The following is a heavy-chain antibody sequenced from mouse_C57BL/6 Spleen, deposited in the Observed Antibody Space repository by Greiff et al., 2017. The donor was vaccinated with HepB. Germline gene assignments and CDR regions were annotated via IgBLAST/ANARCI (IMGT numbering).Heavy chain of an antibody. V-gene: IGHV1-74*01. CDR1: GYTFTSYW. J-gene: IGHJ1*03. CDR2: IHPSDSDT. Sequence: QVQLQQPGAELVKPGASVKVSCKASGYTFTSYWMHWVKQRPGQGLEWIGRIHPSDSDTNYNQKFKGKATLTVDKSSSTAYMQLSSLTSEDSAVYYCAMKRLTTVDWYFDVWGTGTTVTVSS. CDR3: AMKRLTTVDWYFDV. D-gene: IGHD1-1*01.